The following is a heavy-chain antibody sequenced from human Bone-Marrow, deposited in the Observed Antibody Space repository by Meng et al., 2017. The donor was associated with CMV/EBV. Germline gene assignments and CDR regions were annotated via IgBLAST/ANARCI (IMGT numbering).Heavy chain of an antibody. V-gene: IGHV3-30-3*01. CDR1: GFTFSSYA. CDR2: ISYDGSNK. CDR3: ATGLSAYYHRPACITARRRYYYYGMDV. D-gene: IGHD6-6*01. Sequence: GGSLRLSCAASGFTFSSYAMHWVRQAPGKGLEWVAVISYDGSNKYYADSVKGRFTISRDNSNNTLYLQKKSLRGEDAAVYYCATGLSAYYHRPACITARRRYYYYGMDVWGQGNTVNVPS. J-gene: IGHJ6*02.